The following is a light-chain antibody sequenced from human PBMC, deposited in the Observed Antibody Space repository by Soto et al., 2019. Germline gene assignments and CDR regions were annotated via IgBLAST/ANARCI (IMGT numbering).Light chain of an antibody. Sequence: QSALTQPPSASGSPGQSVTISCTGTSSDVGGHNYVSWYQQHPGKAPKLVIFEVTKRPPGVPDRFSGSKSGNTASLTVSGLQAEDEADYYCSSYAGNNNFIFGGGTKVTVL. V-gene: IGLV2-8*01. CDR3: SSYAGNNNFI. CDR2: EVT. CDR1: SSDVGGHNY. J-gene: IGLJ2*01.